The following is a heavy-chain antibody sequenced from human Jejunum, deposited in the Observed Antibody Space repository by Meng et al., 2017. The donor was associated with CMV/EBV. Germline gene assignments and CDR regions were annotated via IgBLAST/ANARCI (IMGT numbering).Heavy chain of an antibody. D-gene: IGHD2-2*03. CDR1: TFSTYA. CDR3: AKLHKVGYCGSTDCYPDY. Sequence: TFSTYAMSWVRQAQGKGLEWVSDISDDSNSAYYTDSVEGRFTISRDNSRNTLYLQMNSLRSEDTAVYYCAKLHKVGYCGSTDCYPDYWGQGTLVTVSS. J-gene: IGHJ4*02. CDR2: ISDDSNSA. V-gene: IGHV3-23*01.